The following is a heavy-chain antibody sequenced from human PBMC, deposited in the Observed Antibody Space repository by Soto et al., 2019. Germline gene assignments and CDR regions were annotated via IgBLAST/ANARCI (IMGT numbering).Heavy chain of an antibody. J-gene: IGHJ3*02. CDR3: ASWGCSSNSCRSNAFDI. CDR2: ISAYIGNT. D-gene: IGHD2-2*01. CDR1: GYTFASSG. Sequence: ASVKVSCKASGYTFASSGISWVRQAPGQGLEWMGWISAYIGNTYYAQKLQGRVTMTTDTSTSTAYMELRSLRSDDTAVYYCASWGCSSNSCRSNAFDIWGQGTMVTVSS. V-gene: IGHV1-18*01.